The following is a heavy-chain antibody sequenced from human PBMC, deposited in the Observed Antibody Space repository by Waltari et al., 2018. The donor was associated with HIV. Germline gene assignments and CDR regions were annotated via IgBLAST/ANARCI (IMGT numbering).Heavy chain of an antibody. V-gene: IGHV3-30*18. D-gene: IGHD1-1*01. Sequence: QVQLVESGGGVVQPGRSLRLSCAASGFTLGTYGMHWVRQAPGKGREWCAFRAYEGDNKYYADSVKGRCTLSRDNSKNTVYLQINSLRAEDSAVYYCAKDKGGVTYIFDYWGQGTLVTVSS. CDR3: AKDKGGVTYIFDY. CDR2: RAYEGDNK. J-gene: IGHJ4*02. CDR1: GFTLGTYG.